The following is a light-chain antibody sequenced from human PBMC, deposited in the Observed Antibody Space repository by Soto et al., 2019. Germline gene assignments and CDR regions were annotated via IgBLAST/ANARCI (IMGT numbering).Light chain of an antibody. J-gene: IGKJ1*01. CDR1: QSVSSSY. CDR2: GAS. CDR3: QQYGSSLWT. V-gene: IGKV3-20*01. Sequence: EIVLTQSPGTLSLSPGERATLSCRASQSVSSSYLAWYQQKPRQAPRLLIYGASSRATGIPDMFSGSGSGTYFTITISILEHEDFALYYCQQYGSSLWTFGPGTKVEIK.